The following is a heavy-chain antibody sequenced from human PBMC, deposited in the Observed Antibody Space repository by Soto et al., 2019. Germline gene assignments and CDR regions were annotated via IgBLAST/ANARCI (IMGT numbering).Heavy chain of an antibody. CDR1: GSSINSSGYY. CDR3: ARLPSRHLVDY. CDR2: MFYGVST. Sequence: SETLSLTCTVSGSSINSSGYYWGWIRQPPGKGLEWIGSMFYGVSTYYDPSLKSRVTVSVDTSKNQFSLNLRSVTAADTAVYYCARLPSRHLVDYWGQGTLVTVSS. J-gene: IGHJ4*02. V-gene: IGHV4-39*01. D-gene: IGHD3-3*02.